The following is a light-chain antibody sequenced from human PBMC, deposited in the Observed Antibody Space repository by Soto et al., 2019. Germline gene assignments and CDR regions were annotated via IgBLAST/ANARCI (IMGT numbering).Light chain of an antibody. CDR1: QSGSTNY. V-gene: IGKV3-20*01. Sequence: EIVLTQSPGTLSLSPGERATLSCRASQSGSTNYIAWYQQKPGQAPRLLIYTTSNRATGIPDRFSGSGSGTDFTLTISRLEPEDFAVYYCQQYGSSRTFGQGTKVEIK. CDR2: TTS. J-gene: IGKJ1*01. CDR3: QQYGSSRT.